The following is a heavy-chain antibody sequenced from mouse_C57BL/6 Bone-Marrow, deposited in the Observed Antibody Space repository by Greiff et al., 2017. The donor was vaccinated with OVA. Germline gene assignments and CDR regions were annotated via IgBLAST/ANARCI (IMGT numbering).Heavy chain of an antibody. J-gene: IGHJ2*01. D-gene: IGHD1-2*01. Sequence: VQLQQPGAELVKPGASLKMSCKASGYTFTSYWITWVKQRPGQGLEWIGDIYPGSGSTNYNEKFKSKATLTVDTSSSTAYMQLSSLTSEDSAVYYGTREVVLRLAGSYGDYWGQGTTLTVSS. CDR2: IYPGSGST. CDR3: TREVVLRLAGSYGDY. CDR1: GYTFTSYW. V-gene: IGHV1-55*01.